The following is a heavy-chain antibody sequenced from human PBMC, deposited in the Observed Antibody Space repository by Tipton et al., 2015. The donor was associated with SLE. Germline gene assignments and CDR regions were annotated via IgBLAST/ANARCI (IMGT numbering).Heavy chain of an antibody. CDR3: ARGHVDTAMARAFDI. CDR1: GYTFTSYY. J-gene: IGHJ3*02. Sequence: QVQLVQSGAEVKKPGASVKVSCKASGYTFTSYYMHWVRQAPGQGLEWMGIINPSGGSTSYAQKFQGRVTMTRDTSTSTVYMELSSLRSEDTAVYYCARGHVDTAMARAFDIWGQGTMVTVSS. D-gene: IGHD5-18*01. V-gene: IGHV1-46*01. CDR2: INPSGGST.